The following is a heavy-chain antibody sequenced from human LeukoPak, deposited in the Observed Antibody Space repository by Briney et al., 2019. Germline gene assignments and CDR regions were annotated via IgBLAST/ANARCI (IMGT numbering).Heavy chain of an antibody. D-gene: IGHD2-2*01. CDR2: IYPGDSDT. J-gene: IGHJ4*02. CDR3: ARLTGYCSSTSCSSFDY. Sequence: GESLKISCKGSGYSFTSYWIGWVRQMPGKGLEWIGIIYPGDSDTRYSPSFQGQVTISADKCISTAYLQWSSLKASDTAMYYCARLTGYCSSTSCSSFDYWGQGTLVTVSS. V-gene: IGHV5-51*01. CDR1: GYSFTSYW.